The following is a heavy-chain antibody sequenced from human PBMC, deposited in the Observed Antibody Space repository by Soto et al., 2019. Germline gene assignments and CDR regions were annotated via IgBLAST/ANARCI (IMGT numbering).Heavy chain of an antibody. V-gene: IGHV1-2*02. CDR1: GYTFTGYY. CDR3: AREGLRFLEWLFTTRNWFDP. J-gene: IGHJ5*02. D-gene: IGHD3-3*01. Sequence: ASVKVSCKASGYTFTGYYMHWVRQAPGQGLEWMGWINPNSGGTNYAQKFQGRVTMTRDTSISTAYMELSRLRSDDTAVYYCAREGLRFLEWLFTTRNWFDPWGQGTMVTVYS. CDR2: INPNSGGT.